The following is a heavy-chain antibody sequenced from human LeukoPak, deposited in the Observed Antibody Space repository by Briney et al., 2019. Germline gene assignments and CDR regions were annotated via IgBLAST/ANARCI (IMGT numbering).Heavy chain of an antibody. V-gene: IGHV4-4*02. J-gene: IGHJ6*02. D-gene: IGHD3-16*02. CDR1: GGSISSSNW. CDR3: ARPLGRHYYYYGMDV. CDR2: IYHSGST. Sequence: SGTLSLTCAVSGGSISSSNWWSWVRQPPGKGLEWIGEIYHSGSTNYNPSLKSRVTISVDKSKNQFSLKLSSVTAAGTAVYYCARPLGRHYYYYGMDVWGQGTTVTVSS.